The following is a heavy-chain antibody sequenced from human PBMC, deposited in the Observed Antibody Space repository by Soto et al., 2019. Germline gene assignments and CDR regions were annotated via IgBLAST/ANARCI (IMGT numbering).Heavy chain of an antibody. D-gene: IGHD4-4*01. CDR2: IDSDGSTT. Sequence: EVQLVESGGGLVQPGGSLRLSCAASGFTFSVYWMHWVRQAPGKGLVWVSRIDSDGSTTSYADSVKGRCTISRDKAKSTLYLQMNSLRAEDTAVYYCARPGYSNFGPGVDGWGPGTTVTVSS. V-gene: IGHV3-74*01. J-gene: IGHJ6*02. CDR1: GFTFSVYW. CDR3: ARPGYSNFGPGVDG.